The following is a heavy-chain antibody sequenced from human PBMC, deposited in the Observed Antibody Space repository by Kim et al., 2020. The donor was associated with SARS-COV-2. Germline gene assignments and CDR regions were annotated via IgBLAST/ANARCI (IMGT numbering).Heavy chain of an antibody. CDR1: SGSISSQY. V-gene: IGHV4-59*11. CDR2: IYNGGNT. J-gene: IGHJ6*02. CDR3: ARSLRDYGSGSRNSRYYYYYGLDV. Sequence: SETLSLTCTVSSGSISSQYWSWIRQPPGKGLEWIGYIYNGGNTNYNPSLKSRVTMLMDTSKNQFSLKLYSVTAADTAVYYCARSLRDYGSGSRNSRYYYYYGLDVWGQGTTVTVSS. D-gene: IGHD3-10*01.